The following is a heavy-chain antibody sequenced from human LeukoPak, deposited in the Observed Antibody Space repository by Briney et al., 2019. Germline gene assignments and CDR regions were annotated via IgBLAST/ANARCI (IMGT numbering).Heavy chain of an antibody. J-gene: IGHJ4*02. CDR3: ATSLLLWFGELTPS. D-gene: IGHD3-10*01. Sequence: PGGSLRLSCAASGFTFSSYSMNWVRQAPGKGLEWVSVIYSGGSTYYADSVKGRFTISRDNSKNTLYLQMNSLRAEDTAVYYCATSLLLWFGELTPSWGQGTLVTVSS. CDR1: GFTFSSYS. CDR2: IYSGGST. V-gene: IGHV3-66*01.